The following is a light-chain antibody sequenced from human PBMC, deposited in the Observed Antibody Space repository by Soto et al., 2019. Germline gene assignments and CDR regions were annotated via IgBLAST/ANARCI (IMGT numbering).Light chain of an antibody. J-gene: IGLJ1*01. V-gene: IGLV2-14*01. CDR2: EVS. CDR3: SAYTSGSTYV. Sequence: QSVLTQPPSASGSPGQAVTISCTGTSSDVGGYNYVSWDQQHPGKAPKLMIYEVSNRPSGVANRFSGSKSGNTASLTISGLQAEDEADYYCSAYTSGSTYVFGTGTKVTV. CDR1: SSDVGGYNY.